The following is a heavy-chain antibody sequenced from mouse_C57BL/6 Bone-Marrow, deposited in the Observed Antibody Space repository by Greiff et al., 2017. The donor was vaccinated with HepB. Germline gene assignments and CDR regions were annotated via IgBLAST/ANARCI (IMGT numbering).Heavy chain of an antibody. CDR1: GYTFTSYG. V-gene: IGHV1-81*01. J-gene: IGHJ3*01. D-gene: IGHD2-2*01. Sequence: QVQLQQSGAELARPGASVKLSCKASGYTFTSYGISWVKQRTGQGLEWIGEIYPRSGNTYYNEKFKGKATLTANKSSSTAYMELRSLTSEDSAVYVCARSTMVTTRFAYWGQGTLVTVSA. CDR2: IYPRSGNT. CDR3: ARSTMVTTRFAY.